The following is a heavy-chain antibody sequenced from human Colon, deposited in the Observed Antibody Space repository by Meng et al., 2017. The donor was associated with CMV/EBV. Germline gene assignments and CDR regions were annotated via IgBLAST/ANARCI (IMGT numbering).Heavy chain of an antibody. D-gene: IGHD1-14*01. CDR1: GFTFRNYW. CDR3: ARNTGGSGVAIFDF. J-gene: IGHJ4*02. V-gene: IGHV3-7*01. Sequence: GESLKISCAASGFTFRNYWMNWVRQAPGKGLEWVANIKENGSEKYYVDYVKGRFTISRDNAKNSLYLQMNSLRAEDTAVYYCARNTGGSGVAIFDFWGQGIQVTVSS. CDR2: IKENGSEK.